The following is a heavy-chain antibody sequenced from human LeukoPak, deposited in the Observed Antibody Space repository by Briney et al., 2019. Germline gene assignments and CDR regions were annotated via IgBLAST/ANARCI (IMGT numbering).Heavy chain of an antibody. J-gene: IGHJ4*02. CDR3: ARGCSSTSCYDY. D-gene: IGHD2-2*01. CDR1: GGTFSSYA. V-gene: IGHV1-69*13. Sequence: SVKVSCKASGGTFSSYAISWVRQAPGQGLEWMGGIIPIFGTANYAQKFQGRVTITADESTSTAYMELSSLRSEDTAVYYCARGCSSTSCYDYWGQGTLVTVSS. CDR2: IIPIFGTA.